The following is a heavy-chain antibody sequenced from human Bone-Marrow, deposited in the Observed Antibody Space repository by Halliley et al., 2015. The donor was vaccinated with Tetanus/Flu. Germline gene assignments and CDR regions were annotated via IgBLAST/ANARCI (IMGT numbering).Heavy chain of an antibody. J-gene: IGHJ5*01. D-gene: IGHD3-10*01. V-gene: IGHV4-31*02. CDR3: ARVRGQLWLDF. Sequence: NGLEGIGFIYYKGVPPYHPSLKSRVTISLDTAKGQFSVRLSAVTDADTAVYFCARVRGQLWLDFWGQGSLVTVS. CDR2: IYYKGVP.